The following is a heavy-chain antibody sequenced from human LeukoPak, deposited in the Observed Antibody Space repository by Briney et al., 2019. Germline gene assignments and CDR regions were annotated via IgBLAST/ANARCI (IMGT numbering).Heavy chain of an antibody. J-gene: IGHJ4*02. Sequence: GGSLRLSCAASGFTFSSYVLNWVRQAPGKGLEWVSHISSSDSTIYYADSVKGRFTISGDNAKNSLYLQMNSLRAEDTAVYYCARSPYYYDSSGYYYEWYFDYWGQGTLVTVSS. V-gene: IGHV3-48*03. CDR2: ISSSDSTI. D-gene: IGHD3-22*01. CDR3: ARSPYYYDSSGYYYEWYFDY. CDR1: GFTFSSYV.